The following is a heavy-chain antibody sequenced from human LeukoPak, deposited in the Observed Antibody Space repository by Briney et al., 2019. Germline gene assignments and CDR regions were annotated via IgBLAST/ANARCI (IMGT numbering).Heavy chain of an antibody. CDR1: GFTFSSYA. CDR3: AHFCGGGSCYYFDY. V-gene: IGHV3-23*01. CDR2: ISGSGGST. J-gene: IGHJ4*02. Sequence: GGSLRLSCAAYGFTFSSYAMSWVRQAPGKGLEWVSAISGSGGSTYYADSVKGRFTISRDNSKNTLYLQMNSLRAEDTAVYYCAHFCGGGSCYYFDYWGQGTLVTVSS. D-gene: IGHD2-15*01.